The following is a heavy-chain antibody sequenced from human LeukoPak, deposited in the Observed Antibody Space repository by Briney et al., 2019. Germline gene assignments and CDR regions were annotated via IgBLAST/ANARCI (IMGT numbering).Heavy chain of an antibody. Sequence: PGRSLRLACAPSGFTVSSNYMSSVRHAPGKGQEWVSVIYSGGSTYYADSVKGQFTISRDNSKNTLYLQMNSLRAEDTAVYYCARELRGAFDIWGQGTMVTVSS. CDR1: GFTVSSNY. D-gene: IGHD3-16*01. J-gene: IGHJ3*02. CDR3: ARELRGAFDI. V-gene: IGHV3-53*01. CDR2: IYSGGST.